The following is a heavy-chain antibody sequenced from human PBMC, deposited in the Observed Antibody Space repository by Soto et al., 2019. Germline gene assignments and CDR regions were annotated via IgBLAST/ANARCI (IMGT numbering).Heavy chain of an antibody. CDR2: ISGSGGST. CDR3: AKGGPPYCSSTSCYFESEAYYYYYYMDV. Sequence: GGSLRLSCAASGFTFSSYAMSWVRQAPGKGLEWVSAISGSGGSTYYADSVKGRFTISRDNSKNTLYLQMNSLRAEDTAVYYCAKGGPPYCSSTSCYFESEAYYYYYYMDVWGKGTTVTVSS. CDR1: GFTFSSYA. D-gene: IGHD2-2*01. J-gene: IGHJ6*03. V-gene: IGHV3-23*01.